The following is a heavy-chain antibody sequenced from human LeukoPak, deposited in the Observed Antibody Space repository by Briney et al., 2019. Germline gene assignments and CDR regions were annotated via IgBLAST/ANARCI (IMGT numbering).Heavy chain of an antibody. CDR2: INSDSGGT. CDR1: GYTFTGFY. D-gene: IGHD6-13*01. Sequence: GASVKVSCKASGYTFTGFYMHWVRQAPGQGLEWMGWINSDSGGTNYAQKFQGRVTMTRDTSISTAYMELSRLRSDDTAVYYCARPAAAGRHWFDPWGQGTLVTVSS. V-gene: IGHV1-2*02. CDR3: ARPAAAGRHWFDP. J-gene: IGHJ5*02.